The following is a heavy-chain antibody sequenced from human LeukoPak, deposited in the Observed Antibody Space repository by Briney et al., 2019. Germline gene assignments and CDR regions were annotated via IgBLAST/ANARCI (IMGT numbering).Heavy chain of an antibody. Sequence: PGGSLRLSCAASGFTFSYYAMSWVRQAPGKGLVWVSRINSDGSSTSYADSVKGRFTISRDNAKNTLYLQMNSLRVEDTAVYYCAREWSGFGELPDYWGQGTLVTVSS. CDR2: INSDGSST. J-gene: IGHJ4*02. V-gene: IGHV3-74*01. D-gene: IGHD3-10*01. CDR1: GFTFSYYA. CDR3: AREWSGFGELPDY.